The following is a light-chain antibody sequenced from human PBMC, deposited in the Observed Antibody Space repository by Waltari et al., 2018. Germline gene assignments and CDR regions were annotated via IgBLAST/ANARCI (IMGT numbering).Light chain of an antibody. CDR1: SSNIGGNY. V-gene: IGLV1-47*01. J-gene: IGLJ3*02. Sequence: QSVLSQPPSASGTPGQRVTISCSGSSSNIGGNYVYWYQQLPGTAPKLLIYKNNQGPSGVPDRFSGSKSGSSVALAISGLRSEDEADYYCAAWDDSLSGWVFGGGTKLTVL. CDR3: AAWDDSLSGWV. CDR2: KNN.